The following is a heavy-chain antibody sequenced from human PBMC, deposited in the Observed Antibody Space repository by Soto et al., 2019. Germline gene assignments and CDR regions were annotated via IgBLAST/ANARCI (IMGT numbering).Heavy chain of an antibody. Sequence: SETLSLTCTVSGGSISSSSYYWGWIRQPPGKGLEWIGSIYYSGSTYYNPSLKSRVTISVDTSKNQFSLKLSSVTAADTAVYYCARQGQYDFWSGYLDYWGQGTLVTVSS. CDR1: GGSISSSSYY. D-gene: IGHD3-3*01. V-gene: IGHV4-39*01. CDR2: IYYSGST. J-gene: IGHJ4*02. CDR3: ARQGQYDFWSGYLDY.